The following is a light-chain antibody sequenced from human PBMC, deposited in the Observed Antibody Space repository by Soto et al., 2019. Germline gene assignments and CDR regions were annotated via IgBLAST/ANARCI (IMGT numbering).Light chain of an antibody. Sequence: IQLTQSPSSLSASVGDRVTITCRARQGVRSYLAWSQQRPGKTPKLLLFGSSTLQNCVSVRFSGVGFGTEVNHTICRLQSEDFACYYCDQDYKYPRTVGQGTKVDIK. V-gene: IGKV1-9*01. CDR2: GSS. CDR3: DQDYKYPRT. J-gene: IGKJ1*01. CDR1: QGVRSY.